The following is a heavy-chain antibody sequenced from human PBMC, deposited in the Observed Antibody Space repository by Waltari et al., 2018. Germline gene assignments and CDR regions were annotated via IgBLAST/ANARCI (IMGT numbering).Heavy chain of an antibody. Sequence: QVQLVQSGAEVQKPGSSVTVSCNASGGTFSSSAILRVRHAPGKGLEWMGGSIPSVGTANYAQKLQGRVTITADESTSTAYKELSRLRSEDTAVYYCARGMVTATVYYYYGMNVWGQETTVTVSS. CDR1: GGTFSSSA. J-gene: IGHJ6*02. D-gene: IGHD2-21*02. V-gene: IGHV1-69*01. CDR3: ARGMVTATVYYYYGMNV. CDR2: SIPSVGTA.